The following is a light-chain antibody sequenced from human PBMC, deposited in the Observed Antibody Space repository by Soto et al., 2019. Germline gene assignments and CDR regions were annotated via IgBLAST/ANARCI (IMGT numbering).Light chain of an antibody. CDR1: QGISSY. CDR3: QQYYSYAFT. Sequence: AIRMTQSPSSFSASTGDRVTITCRASQGISSYLAWYQQKPGKAPKLLIYAASTLQSGVPLRFSGSGSGTDFTLTISCLQSEDFATYYCQQYYSYAFTFGPGTKVDIK. J-gene: IGKJ3*01. V-gene: IGKV1-8*01. CDR2: AAS.